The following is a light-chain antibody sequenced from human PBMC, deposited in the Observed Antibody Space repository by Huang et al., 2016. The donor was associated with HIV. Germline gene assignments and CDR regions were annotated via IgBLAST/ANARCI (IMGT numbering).Light chain of an antibody. V-gene: IGKV3-15*01. CDR3: QQYNNWPPLT. CDR1: QSVSNN. CDR2: GAS. J-gene: IGKJ4*01. Sequence: EIVMTQSPATLSVSPGERATLSCRASQSVSNNLAWYQQKPGQTPRLLIYGASTRATGIPARCSGSGSGTEFTLTISSLQSEDFAVYYCQQYNNWPPLTFGGGTKVEI.